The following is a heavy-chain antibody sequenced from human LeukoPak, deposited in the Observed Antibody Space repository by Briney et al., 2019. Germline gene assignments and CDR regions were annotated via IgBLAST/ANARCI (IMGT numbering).Heavy chain of an antibody. D-gene: IGHD3-22*01. CDR2: IWFDGSNK. Sequence: GGSLRLSCAAPGFTFTSSGMHWVRQAPGKGLGWVAVIWFDGSNKYYADSVKGRFTISRDNSKNTLYLQMNSLRAAQPAVYYCARDVQYYYSSGYYYPDPWGFWGQGTLVTVS. CDR1: GFTFTSSG. V-gene: IGHV3-33*01. J-gene: IGHJ4*02. CDR3: ARDVQYYYSSGYYYPDPWGF.